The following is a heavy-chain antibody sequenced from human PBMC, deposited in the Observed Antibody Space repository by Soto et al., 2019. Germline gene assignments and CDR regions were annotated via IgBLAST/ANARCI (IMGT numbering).Heavy chain of an antibody. Sequence: SETLSLTCTVSGGSISSGGYYWSWIRQHPGKGLEWIGYIYYSGSTYYNPSLKSRVTISVDTSKNQFSLKLSSVTAADTAVYYCARDRFGAEAGTRDAFDIWGQGTMVTVSS. CDR3: ARDRFGAEAGTRDAFDI. V-gene: IGHV4-31*03. CDR1: GGSISSGGYY. D-gene: IGHD6-13*01. CDR2: IYYSGST. J-gene: IGHJ3*02.